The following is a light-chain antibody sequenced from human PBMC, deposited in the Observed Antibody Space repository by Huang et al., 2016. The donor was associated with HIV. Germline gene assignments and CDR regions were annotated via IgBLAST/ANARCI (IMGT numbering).Light chain of an antibody. V-gene: IGKV1-33*01. CDR1: LDINNY. CDR2: DAS. CDR3: QQYDTLPWT. Sequence: DIQMTQSPSSLSASLGDKVTITCQASLDINNYLNWYQQKPGEAPKLLIYDASNLETGVPSRFSGSRSGTHFTFTVSSLQPEDVATYHCQQYDTLPWTFDQGTTVEI. J-gene: IGKJ1*01.